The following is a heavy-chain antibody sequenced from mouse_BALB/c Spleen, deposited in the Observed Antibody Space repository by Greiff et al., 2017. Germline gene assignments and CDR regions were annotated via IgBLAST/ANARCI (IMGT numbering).Heavy chain of an antibody. J-gene: IGHJ1*01. CDR1: GFSLTSYG. D-gene: IGHD1-2*01. Sequence: QVQLQQSGPSLVQPSQSLSITCTVSGFSLTSYGVHWVRQSPGKGLEWLGVTWRGGSTDYNAAFMSRLSITKDNSKSQVFFIMNSLQADDTAIYYCAKPTATGYWYFDVWGAGTTVTVSS. V-gene: IGHV2-5-1*01. CDR2: TWRGGST. CDR3: AKPTATGYWYFDV.